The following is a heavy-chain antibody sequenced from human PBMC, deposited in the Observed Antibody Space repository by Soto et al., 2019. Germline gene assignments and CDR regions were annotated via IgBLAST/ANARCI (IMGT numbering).Heavy chain of an antibody. CDR1: GYIFNSYY. CDR3: ARDYYYDSSGYHGRQAEYYSDY. J-gene: IGHJ4*02. D-gene: IGHD3-22*01. CDR2: INPSGGHA. V-gene: IGHV1-46*02. Sequence: QVQLVQSGAEVKKPGASVKVSCEASGYIFNSYYMHWVRQAPGKGLEWVGKINPSGGHASYAHKFQGRVTMTRDTSTNTVYMELSSLRSEDTAVYYCARDYYYDSSGYHGRQAEYYSDYWGQGTLVTVSS.